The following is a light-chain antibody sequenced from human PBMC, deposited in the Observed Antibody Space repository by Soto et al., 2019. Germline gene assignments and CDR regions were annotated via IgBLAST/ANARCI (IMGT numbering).Light chain of an antibody. J-gene: IGKJ1*01. V-gene: IGKV1-5*03. Sequence: DIQMTQSPSTLSASVEDRVTITCRASQSLDSWLAWYQQKPGKPPKLLIYKTSILEFGVPSRFSGSGSGTLLTLTISSLHPDDFTTYYCQQYHTFSTFGQGTKVEIK. CDR3: QQYHTFST. CDR1: QSLDSW. CDR2: KTS.